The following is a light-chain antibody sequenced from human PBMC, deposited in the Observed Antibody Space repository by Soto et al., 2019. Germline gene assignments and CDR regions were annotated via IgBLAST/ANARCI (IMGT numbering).Light chain of an antibody. CDR2: DVT. V-gene: IGLV2-14*03. CDR1: SSDVGGYNY. Sequence: QLVLTQPASVSGSPGQSIAISCTGTSSDVGGYNYVSWYQQHPGNAPKLMIYDVTSRPSGVSDRFSGSKSGTTASLTISGLQAEDEADYYCCSYTSSTIYVFGTGTKLTVL. J-gene: IGLJ1*01. CDR3: CSYTSSTIYV.